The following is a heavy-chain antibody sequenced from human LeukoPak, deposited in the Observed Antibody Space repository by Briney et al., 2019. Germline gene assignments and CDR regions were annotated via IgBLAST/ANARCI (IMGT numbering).Heavy chain of an antibody. CDR3: AKVWQQLEVGSFDY. V-gene: IGHV3-23*01. CDR2: ISGSGGTT. Sequence: TGGSLRLSCAASGFTFSSYGMHWVRQAPGKGLEWVSAISGSGGTTYYADSVKGRFTISRDNSKNTLYLQMNSLRAEDTAVYYCAKVWQQLEVGSFDYWGQGTLVTVSS. D-gene: IGHD6-13*01. J-gene: IGHJ4*02. CDR1: GFTFSSYG.